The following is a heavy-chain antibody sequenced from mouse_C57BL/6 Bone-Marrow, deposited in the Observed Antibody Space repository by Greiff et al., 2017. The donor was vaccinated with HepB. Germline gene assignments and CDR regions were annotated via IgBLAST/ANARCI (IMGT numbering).Heavy chain of an antibody. Sequence: EVQGVESGGGLVKPGGSLKLSCAASGFTFSDYGMHWVRQAPEKGLEWVAYISSGSSTIYYADTVKGRFTISRDNAKNTLFLQMTSLRSEDTAMYYCARHYYGYDGLAYWGQGTLVTVSA. CDR3: ARHYYGYDGLAY. J-gene: IGHJ3*01. CDR1: GFTFSDYG. V-gene: IGHV5-17*01. D-gene: IGHD2-2*01. CDR2: ISSGSSTI.